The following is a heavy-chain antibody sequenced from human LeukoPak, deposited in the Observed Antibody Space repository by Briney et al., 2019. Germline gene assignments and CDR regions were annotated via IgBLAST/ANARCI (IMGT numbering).Heavy chain of an antibody. CDR2: ISYSGGST. CDR1: GFTFSSYA. CDR3: AKVEYYDRTGHAFRPGYFDL. J-gene: IGHJ2*01. Sequence: GGSLRLSCAASGFTFSSYAMSWVRQAPGKGLEWVSFISYSGGSTYYADSVKGRFTISRDNSKNTLYLQMNSLRDEDTAVYYCAKVEYYDRTGHAFRPGYFDLWGRGTLVTVSS. D-gene: IGHD3-22*01. V-gene: IGHV3-23*01.